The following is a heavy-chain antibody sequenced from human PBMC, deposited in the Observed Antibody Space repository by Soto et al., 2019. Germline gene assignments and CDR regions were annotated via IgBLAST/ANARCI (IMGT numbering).Heavy chain of an antibody. Sequence: SETLSLTCTVSGGSVSSGSYYWSWIRQPPGKGLEWIGYIYYSGSTNYNPSLKSRVTISVDTSENQFSLKLSSVTAADTAVYYCARAWHQGAVADYYFDYWGQGTLVTVSS. CDR2: IYYSGST. CDR1: GGSVSSGSYY. CDR3: ARAWHQGAVADYYFDY. J-gene: IGHJ4*02. V-gene: IGHV4-61*01. D-gene: IGHD6-19*01.